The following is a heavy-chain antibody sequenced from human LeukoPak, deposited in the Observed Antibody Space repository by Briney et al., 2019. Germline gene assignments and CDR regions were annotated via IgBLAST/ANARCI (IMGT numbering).Heavy chain of an antibody. D-gene: IGHD1-26*01. CDR2: ISVSSGST. V-gene: IGHV3-23*01. CDR1: GFTFSSYV. J-gene: IGHJ4*02. Sequence: PGGSLRLSRAASGFTFSSYVMSWVRQAPGKGLEWVSGISVSSGSTYYADSVKGRFTISRDNSMNTLYLQMNSLRAEDTAVYYCAKASESTWAFDYWGQGTLVTVSS. CDR3: AKASESTWAFDY.